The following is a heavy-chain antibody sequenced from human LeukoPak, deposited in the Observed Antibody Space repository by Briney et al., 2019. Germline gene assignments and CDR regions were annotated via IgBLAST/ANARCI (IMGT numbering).Heavy chain of an antibody. J-gene: IGHJ4*02. D-gene: IGHD3-22*01. Sequence: GASVKVSCKASGYTFTGYYMHWVRQAPGQGLEWMGWINTNTGNPTYAQGFTGRFVFSLDTSVSTAYLQISSLKAEDTAVYYCARDQYYYDSSGFDYWGQGTLVTVSS. CDR2: INTNTGNP. V-gene: IGHV7-4-1*02. CDR1: GYTFTGYY. CDR3: ARDQYYYDSSGFDY.